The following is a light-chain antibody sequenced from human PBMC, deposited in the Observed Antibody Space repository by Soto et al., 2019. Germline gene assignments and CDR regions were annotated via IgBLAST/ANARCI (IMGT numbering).Light chain of an antibody. CDR1: QSISTW. CDR3: QQYNTYPLT. V-gene: IGKV1-5*03. CDR2: KAS. J-gene: IGKJ4*01. Sequence: DIQMTQSPSTLSASVGDRVTITCRASQSISTWLAWYQQKAGKAPKLLIYKASSLEGGVPSRFSGSGSGTEFNITISSLQPDDFATYYCQQYNTYPLTLGGGTTVDIQ.